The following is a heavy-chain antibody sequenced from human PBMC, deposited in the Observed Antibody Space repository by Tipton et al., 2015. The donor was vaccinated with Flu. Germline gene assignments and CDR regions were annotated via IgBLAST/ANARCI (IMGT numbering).Heavy chain of an antibody. Sequence: TLSLTCTVSGGSISSYYWSWIRQPPGKGLEWIGYIYYSGSTNYNPSLKSRVTISVDTSKNQFSLKLSSVTAADTAVYYCARRRGIAAAGPCDYWGQGTLVTVSS. CDR1: GGSISSYY. V-gene: IGHV4-59*01. J-gene: IGHJ4*02. CDR2: IYYSGST. D-gene: IGHD6-13*01. CDR3: ARRRGIAAAGPCDY.